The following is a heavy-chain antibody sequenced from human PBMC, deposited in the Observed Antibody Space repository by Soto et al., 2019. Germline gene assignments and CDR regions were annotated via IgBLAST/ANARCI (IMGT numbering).Heavy chain of an antibody. J-gene: IGHJ5*02. Sequence: GESLKISCAASGFTFRSYWMHWVRQAPGKGLVWVARTSEDGGRTDYADSVQGRFTISRDNANNALYLQMNSLRAEDTAIYFCSRDLFGLYASWGQGTLVTVSS. D-gene: IGHD2-2*01. CDR3: SRDLFGLYAS. CDR2: TSEDGGRT. CDR1: GFTFRSYW. V-gene: IGHV3-74*01.